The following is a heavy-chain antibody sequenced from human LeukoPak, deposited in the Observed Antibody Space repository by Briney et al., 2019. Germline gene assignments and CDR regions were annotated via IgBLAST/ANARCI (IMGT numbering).Heavy chain of an antibody. CDR2: ISSSNI. Sequence: PGGSLRLSCAASGFIFSTYSMNWVRQAPGKGLEWVSYISSSNIYYADSVKGRFTISRDNAKNSLYLQMNSLRAEDTAVYYCAREGGFDYWGQGTLVTVSS. J-gene: IGHJ4*02. CDR1: GFIFSTYS. CDR3: AREGGFDY. D-gene: IGHD3-16*01. V-gene: IGHV3-48*01.